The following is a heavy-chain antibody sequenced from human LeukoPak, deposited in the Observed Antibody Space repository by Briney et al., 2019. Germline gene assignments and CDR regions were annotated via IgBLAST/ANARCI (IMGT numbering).Heavy chain of an antibody. J-gene: IGHJ4*02. V-gene: IGHV4-39*07. CDR3: ARDADSSGYYFDY. Sequence: SETLSLTCTVSGGSISSSNYYWGWVRQPPGKGLQWIGSIYYIGSTYYNPSLKSRVTISVATSKNQFSLKLSSVTAADTAVYYCARDADSSGYYFDYWGQGTLVTVSS. CDR2: IYYIGST. D-gene: IGHD3-22*01. CDR1: GGSISSSNYY.